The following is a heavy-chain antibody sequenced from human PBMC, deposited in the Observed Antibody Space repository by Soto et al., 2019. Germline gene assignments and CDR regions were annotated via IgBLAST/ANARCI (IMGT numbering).Heavy chain of an antibody. CDR2: ISYDGSNV. Sequence: QVQLVESGGGVVQPGRSLRLSCEASGFTFNGYGMHWVRQAPGKGLEWVAIISYDGSNVYYADSVKGRFTISKDNSKNTLSLQMNSLRAEDTAVYYCAKARRNSWTFDYWGQGTLVTVSS. CDR1: GFTFNGYG. V-gene: IGHV3-30*18. D-gene: IGHD6-13*01. CDR3: AKARRNSWTFDY. J-gene: IGHJ4*02.